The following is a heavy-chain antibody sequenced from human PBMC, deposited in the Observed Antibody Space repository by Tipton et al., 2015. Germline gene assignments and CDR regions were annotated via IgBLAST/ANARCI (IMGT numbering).Heavy chain of an antibody. J-gene: IGHJ4*02. CDR1: GFTLSNHG. V-gene: IGHV3-33*01. CDR2: IWYDGSNK. Sequence: SLRLSCAATGFTLSNHGMHWVRQAPGKGLEWMAVIWYDGSNKFYADSVRGRFTISRDNSNNTLYLQMNSLRVEDTAVYYCARDVQYGDYGGIDYWGQGTLVTVSS. D-gene: IGHD4-17*01. CDR3: ARDVQYGDYGGIDY.